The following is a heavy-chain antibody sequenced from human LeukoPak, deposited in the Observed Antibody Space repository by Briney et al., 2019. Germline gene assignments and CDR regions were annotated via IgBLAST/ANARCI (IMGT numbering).Heavy chain of an antibody. CDR2: IYYSGST. D-gene: IGHD3-22*01. CDR1: GGSITSYY. Sequence: SETLSLTCTVSGGSITSYYWGWFRQPPGKGLEWIGYIYYSGSTNYNPSLKSRVTISVDTSKNQFSLKLSSVTAADTAVYYCARDLDSSGYYPLGYWGQGTLVTVSS. V-gene: IGHV4-59*12. CDR3: ARDLDSSGYYPLGY. J-gene: IGHJ4*02.